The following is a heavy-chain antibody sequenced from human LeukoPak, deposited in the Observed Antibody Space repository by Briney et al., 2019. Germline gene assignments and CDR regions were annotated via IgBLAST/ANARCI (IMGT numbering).Heavy chain of an antibody. D-gene: IGHD2-15*01. V-gene: IGHV1-18*01. J-gene: IGHJ4*02. CDR3: ARVPIVVVVAAPDY. CDR1: GYTFTSYG. CDR2: ISAYNGNT. Sequence: ASVKVSCKASGYTFTSYGISWVRQAPGQGLEWMGWISAYNGNTNYAQKLQGRVTMTTDTSTSTAYMELRSLRSDDTAVYYCARVPIVVVVAAPDYWGQGTLVTVSS.